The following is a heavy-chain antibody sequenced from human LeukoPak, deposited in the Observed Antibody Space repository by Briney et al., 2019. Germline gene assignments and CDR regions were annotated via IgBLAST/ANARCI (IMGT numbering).Heavy chain of an antibody. CDR1: GGSISIYY. CDR2: IYTSGST. CDR3: ARARAPDYYYYYMDV. J-gene: IGHJ6*03. Sequence: SETLPLTCTVSGGSISIYYWSWIRQPAGKGLEWIGRIYTSGSTNYNPSLKSRVTISVGKSKNQFSLKLSSVTAADTAVYYCARARAPDYYYYYMDVWGKGTTVTVSS. V-gene: IGHV4-4*07.